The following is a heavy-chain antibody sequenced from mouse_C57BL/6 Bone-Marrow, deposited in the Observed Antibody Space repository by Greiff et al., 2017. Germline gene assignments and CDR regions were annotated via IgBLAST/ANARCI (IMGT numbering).Heavy chain of an antibody. J-gene: IGHJ2*01. CDR2: INPSSGYT. CDR3: ARYGNSDYFDY. CDR1: GYTFTSYW. Sequence: QVQLQQSGAELAKPGASVKLSCKASGYTFTSYWMHWVKQRPGQGLEWIGYINPSSGYTKYNQKFKVKATLTADKSSSTAYMQLSSLTYEDSAVYYCARYGNSDYFDYWGQGTTLTVSS. V-gene: IGHV1-7*01. D-gene: IGHD2-1*01.